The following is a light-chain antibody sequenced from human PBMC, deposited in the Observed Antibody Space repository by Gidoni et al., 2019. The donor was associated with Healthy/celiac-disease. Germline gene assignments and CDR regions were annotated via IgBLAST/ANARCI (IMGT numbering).Light chain of an antibody. CDR2: GAS. V-gene: IGKV3-15*01. Sequence: EIVMTQSPATLSVSPGERATRSCRASQSVSSNLAWYQQKPGQAHRLLIYGASTRATGIPARFSGSGSGTEFTRTISSLQSEDFAVYYCQQYNNWPLTFGGGTKVEIK. CDR3: QQYNNWPLT. J-gene: IGKJ4*01. CDR1: QSVSSN.